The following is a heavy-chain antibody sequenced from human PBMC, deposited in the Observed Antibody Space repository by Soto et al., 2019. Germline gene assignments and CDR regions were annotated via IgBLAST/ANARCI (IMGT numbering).Heavy chain of an antibody. Sequence: EVQLVESGGGLVKPGGSLRLSCVGSGFTFSNAWMTWVRQAPGKGLEWVGRIKSRIDGETREYAAPVKDRFTISRDDSKNTVYLQVTGLKTEDTAIYYCTADVPTQGVGEFDYWGQRTLIAVSS. V-gene: IGHV3-15*01. CDR1: GFTFSNAW. J-gene: IGHJ4*02. CDR2: IKSRIDGETR. D-gene: IGHD3-10*01. CDR3: TADVPTQGVGEFDY.